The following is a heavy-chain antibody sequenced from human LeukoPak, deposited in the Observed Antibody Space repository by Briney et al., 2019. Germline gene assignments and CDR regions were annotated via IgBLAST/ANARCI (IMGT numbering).Heavy chain of an antibody. J-gene: IGHJ3*01. Sequence: PSETLSLSCTVSGGSISSYYWNWIRQPPGKGLEWIGYIYYTGSTSYNPSLKSRTTISVDTSKNQFSLNLNSVTAADTAVYYCAIVCITAANTGAFDLWGQGTMVTVSS. V-gene: IGHV4-59*01. CDR1: GGSISSYY. CDR2: IYYTGST. CDR3: AIVCITAANTGAFDL. D-gene: IGHD6-13*01.